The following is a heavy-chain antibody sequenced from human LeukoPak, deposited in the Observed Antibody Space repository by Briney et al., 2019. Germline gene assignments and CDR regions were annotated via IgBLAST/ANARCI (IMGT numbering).Heavy chain of an antibody. V-gene: IGHV3-23*01. Sequence: GGSLRLSCAASGFTFSSYGMSWVRQAPGKGLEWVSAISGGGGSTYYADSVKGRFTISRDNSKNTLYLQMSSLRAEDTAVYYCARGQLWQTGWFDPWGQGTLVTVSS. CDR2: ISGGGGST. D-gene: IGHD5-18*01. CDR3: ARGQLWQTGWFDP. CDR1: GFTFSSYG. J-gene: IGHJ5*02.